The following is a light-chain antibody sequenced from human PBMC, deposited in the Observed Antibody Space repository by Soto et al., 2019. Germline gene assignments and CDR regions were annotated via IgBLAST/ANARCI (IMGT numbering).Light chain of an antibody. CDR3: QQYNSPPYT. J-gene: IGKJ2*01. Sequence: DIVMTQSPESLAVSLGERATINCKSSQSILYSSNNKNQLAWYQQKPGQPPKLLIYWASTRESGVPDRFSGSEAGTDYTLTISSLQAEDVAVYYDQQYNSPPYTFGQGTKLEI. CDR2: WAS. CDR1: QSILYSSNNKNQ. V-gene: IGKV4-1*01.